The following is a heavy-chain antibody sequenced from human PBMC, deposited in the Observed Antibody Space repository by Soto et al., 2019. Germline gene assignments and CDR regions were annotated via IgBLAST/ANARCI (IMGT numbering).Heavy chain of an antibody. CDR3: TGLNSNFDY. J-gene: IGHJ4*02. CDR2: IRSKANSYAT. D-gene: IGHD4-4*01. Sequence: GGSLRLSCAASGFTFSGSAMHWVRQASGKGLEWVGRIRSKANSYATAYAASVKGRFTISRDDSKNTAYLQMNSLKTEDTAVDYCTGLNSNFDYWGQGTLVTVSS. CDR1: GFTFSGSA. V-gene: IGHV3-73*01.